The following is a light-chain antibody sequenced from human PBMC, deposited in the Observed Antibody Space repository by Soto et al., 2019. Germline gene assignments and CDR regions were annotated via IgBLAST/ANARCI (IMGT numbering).Light chain of an antibody. CDR2: GAS. V-gene: IGKV3-20*01. Sequence: EIVLTQSPGTLSLSPGERATLSCRASQSVSSSSLAWYQQKPGQAPRLLIYGASSRATGIPDRFSGSGSGTDFTLTISRLEPEDFAVYYCQQYRTF. J-gene: IGKJ1*01. CDR1: QSVSSSS. CDR3: QQYRT.